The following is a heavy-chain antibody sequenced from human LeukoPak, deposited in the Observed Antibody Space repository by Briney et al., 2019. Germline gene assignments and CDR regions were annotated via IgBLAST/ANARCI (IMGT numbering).Heavy chain of an antibody. J-gene: IGHJ6*02. CDR3: ARAWWYYGMDV. V-gene: IGHV1-2*02. D-gene: IGHD2-15*01. CDR1: GYTFTSYD. Sequence: ASVKVSCKASGYTFTSYDINWVRQAPGQGLEWMGWINPNSGGTNYAQKFQGRVTMTRDTSISTAYMELSRLRSDDTAVYYCARAWWYYGMDVWGQGTTVTVSS. CDR2: INPNSGGT.